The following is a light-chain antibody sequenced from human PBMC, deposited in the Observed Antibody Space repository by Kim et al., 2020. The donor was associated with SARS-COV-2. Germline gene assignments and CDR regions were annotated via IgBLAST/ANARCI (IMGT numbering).Light chain of an antibody. CDR2: GAS. Sequence: ASVGDRVTITCRARQDIGNDLGWYQQSPGRAPQRLIYGASTLQSGVPSRFSGSGSESEFTLTINSLQPEDFATYFCLQHRTYPITFGQGTRLEIK. J-gene: IGKJ5*01. V-gene: IGKV1-17*01. CDR1: QDIGND. CDR3: LQHRTYPIT.